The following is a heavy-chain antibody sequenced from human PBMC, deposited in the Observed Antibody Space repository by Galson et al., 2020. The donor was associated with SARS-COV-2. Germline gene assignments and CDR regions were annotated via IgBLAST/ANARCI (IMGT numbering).Heavy chain of an antibody. CDR1: GGSISSGDYY. CDR3: ARSGSQGWFDP. D-gene: IGHD1-26*01. J-gene: IGHJ5*02. Sequence: SETLSLTCTVSGGSISSGDYYWSWIRQHPGKGLEWIGYIYYSGSTYYNPSLKSRVTISVDTSKNQFSLKLSSVSAADTAVYYCARSGSQGWFDPWGQGTLVSVSS. CDR2: IYYSGST. V-gene: IGHV4-31*03.